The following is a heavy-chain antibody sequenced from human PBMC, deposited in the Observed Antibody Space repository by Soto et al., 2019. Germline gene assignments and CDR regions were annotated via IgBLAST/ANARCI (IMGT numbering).Heavy chain of an antibody. CDR1: GFTFNNFA. Sequence: GGSLRLSCAASGFTFNNFAMHWVRQAPGKGLEWVAFISYDGTYKYYADSVRGRFTVYRDNSKSTLFLQMNSLKFEDTAVHVCANEVDVAFSSLQYGMDVWGQGTTVTVSS. CDR3: ANEVDVAFSSLQYGMDV. D-gene: IGHD5-12*01. V-gene: IGHV3-30*14. J-gene: IGHJ6*02. CDR2: ISYDGTYK.